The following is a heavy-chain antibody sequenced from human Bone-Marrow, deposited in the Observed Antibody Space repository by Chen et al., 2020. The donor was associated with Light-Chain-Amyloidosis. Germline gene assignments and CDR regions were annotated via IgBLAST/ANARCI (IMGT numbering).Heavy chain of an antibody. CDR1: GYTFTTYY. D-gene: IGHD3-3*01. Sequence: QVQLVQSGAEVKKPGASVRVSCKASGYTFTTYYIHWVRLAPGRGLEWMGRVNPRGGSTTYAQKFQGRLTMTRDTSTSTVYMELSTLTSEDSAVYYCARDSETFYYFEYWGQGTLVTVSS. CDR3: ARDSETFYYFEY. V-gene: IGHV1-46*03. CDR2: VNPRGGST. J-gene: IGHJ4*02.